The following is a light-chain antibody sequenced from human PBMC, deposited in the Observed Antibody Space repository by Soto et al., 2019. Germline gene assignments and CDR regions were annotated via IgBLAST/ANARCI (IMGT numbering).Light chain of an antibody. CDR1: RSDVGGYNY. J-gene: IGLJ3*02. CDR2: DVV. V-gene: IGLV2-11*01. Sequence: QSALTQPRPVSGSPGQSVTISCTGTRSDVGGYNYVSWYQQHPGKAPKLMIYDVVKRPSGVPDRFSGSKSGNTASLTISGLQAEDEADYYCCSYAGSYTLVFGGGTKLTVL. CDR3: CSYAGSYTLV.